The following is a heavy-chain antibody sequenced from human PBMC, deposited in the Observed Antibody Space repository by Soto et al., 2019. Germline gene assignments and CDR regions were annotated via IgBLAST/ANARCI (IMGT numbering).Heavy chain of an antibody. CDR2: IVVSSGRT. Sequence: SVKVSCKASGFDFGSFGIQFLRQTRGRGLEWIGWIVVSSGRTNYARQFQGRVAFSRDMSSTTAYMDLYDLKSDDTAVYFCSADHPHTDIGWPVWGEGTTVTVSS. J-gene: IGHJ6*04. CDR1: GFDFGSFG. V-gene: IGHV1-58*02. CDR3: SADHPHTDIGWPV.